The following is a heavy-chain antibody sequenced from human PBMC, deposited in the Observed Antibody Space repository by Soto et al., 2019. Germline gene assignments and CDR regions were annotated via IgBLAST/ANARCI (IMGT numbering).Heavy chain of an antibody. J-gene: IGHJ4*02. CDR2: IYWDDDK. V-gene: IGHV2-5*02. CDR1: GFSLDTWGVG. D-gene: IGHD3-16*01. Sequence: KESGPPLVRPTQTLTLTCTVSGFSLDTWGVGVGWIRQSPGKAPEWLALIYWDDDKRYSPSLKNRLTITKDTSKNQVVLTVTNMDPVDTVTYYCARALGSWGSYYFDHWGQGTLVTVSS. CDR3: ARALGSWGSYYFDH.